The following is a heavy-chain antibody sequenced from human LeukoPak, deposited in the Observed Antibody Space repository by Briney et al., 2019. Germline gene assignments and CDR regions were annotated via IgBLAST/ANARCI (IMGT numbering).Heavy chain of an antibody. CDR2: ISGSGGST. CDR3: AKNRLVMVRGVINY. Sequence: PGGSLRLSCAASGFTFSSYAMSWVRQAPGKGLEWVSAISGSGGSTYYADSVKGRFTISRDNPKNTLCLQMNSLRAEDTAVYYCAKNRLVMVRGVINYWGQGTLVTVSS. V-gene: IGHV3-23*01. D-gene: IGHD3-10*01. J-gene: IGHJ4*02. CDR1: GFTFSSYA.